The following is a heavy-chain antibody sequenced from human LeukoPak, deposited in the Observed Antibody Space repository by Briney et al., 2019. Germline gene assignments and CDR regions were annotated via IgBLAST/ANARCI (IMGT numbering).Heavy chain of an antibody. Sequence: GGSLRLSCTASEFTFSSRAMSWVRQAPGKGLEWVAVISYDGSNKYYADSVKGRFTISRDNSKNTLYLRMNSLRAEDTAVYYCAKNPYYFDYWGQGTLVTVSS. CDR2: ISYDGSNK. V-gene: IGHV3-30*18. CDR1: EFTFSSRA. J-gene: IGHJ4*02. CDR3: AKNPYYFDY.